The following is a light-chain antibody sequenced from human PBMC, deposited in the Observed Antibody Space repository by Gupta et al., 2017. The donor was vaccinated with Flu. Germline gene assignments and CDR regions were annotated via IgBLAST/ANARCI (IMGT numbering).Light chain of an antibody. J-gene: IGKJ2*01. CDR2: DAS. CDR3: QKRSNWPPYT. CDR1: QSVGTY. Sequence: EIVLTQSPATLSLSPGERATLSCRASQSVGTYLDWYQQRPGQTPRLLVYDASNRATGIPARFSGSGYGTDFTLTISSLEHEDFAVYYCQKRSNWPPYTFGQGTRLEI. V-gene: IGKV3-11*01.